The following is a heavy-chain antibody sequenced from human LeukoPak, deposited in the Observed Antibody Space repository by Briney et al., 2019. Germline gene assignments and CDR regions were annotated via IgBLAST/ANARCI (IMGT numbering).Heavy chain of an antibody. V-gene: IGHV3-7*03. CDR2: IKHDGSDK. Sequence: PGGSLRLSCAASRFTFSSYWMSWVRQAPGKGLEWVANIKHDGSDKYYVDALTGRFTVSRDNAKNSLYLQINSLRVGDTAVYYCAKGGITGDGWFRYYYYYMDVWGKGTTVTVSS. D-gene: IGHD1-20*01. J-gene: IGHJ6*03. CDR1: RFTFSSYW. CDR3: AKGGITGDGWFRYYYYYMDV.